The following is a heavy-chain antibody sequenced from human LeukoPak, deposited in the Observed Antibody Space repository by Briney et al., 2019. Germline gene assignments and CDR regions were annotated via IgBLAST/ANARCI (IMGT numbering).Heavy chain of an antibody. J-gene: IGHJ3*02. CDR2: FYTSGST. V-gene: IGHV4-4*07. D-gene: IGHD3-22*01. CDR1: GGSISDYY. Sequence: SETLSLTCTVSGGSISDYYWNWIRQPAGKGLEWIGRFYTSGSTDYNPSLKGRTTMSVGKSKNQLSLKLTSVTAADTAVYFCVKDYYYYDSNGYYVNDAFDIWGQGTVVTVSS. CDR3: VKDYYYYDSNGYYVNDAFDI.